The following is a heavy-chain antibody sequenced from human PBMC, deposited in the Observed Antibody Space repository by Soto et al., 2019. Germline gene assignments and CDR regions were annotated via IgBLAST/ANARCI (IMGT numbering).Heavy chain of an antibody. CDR3: ARSPSIWGSYGSYYYYYMDV. D-gene: IGHD3-16*01. Sequence: QLQLQESGPGLVKPSETLSLTCTVSGGSISSNSYYWGWTRQPPGKGLEWIGNIYYGGSSDYNPSLKSRITISLDTSKNQFSLKLTSVTAADTAVYYCARSPSIWGSYGSYYYYYMDVWGKGTTVTVAS. V-gene: IGHV4-39*01. CDR2: IYYGGSS. CDR1: GGSISSNSYY. J-gene: IGHJ6*03.